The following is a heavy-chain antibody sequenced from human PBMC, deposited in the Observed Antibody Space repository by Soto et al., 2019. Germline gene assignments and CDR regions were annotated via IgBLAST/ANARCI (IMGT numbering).Heavy chain of an antibody. CDR3: ARGRPWELYDY. J-gene: IGHJ4*02. CDR1: GGSISSGDYY. CDR2: IYYSGST. D-gene: IGHD1-26*01. V-gene: IGHV4-30-4*01. Sequence: SETLSLTCTVSGGSISSGDYYWSWIRQPPGKGLEWIGYIYYSGSTYYNPSLKSRVTISVDTSNNQFSLKLSSMTAADTAVYYCARGRPWELYDYWGQGTLVTVSS.